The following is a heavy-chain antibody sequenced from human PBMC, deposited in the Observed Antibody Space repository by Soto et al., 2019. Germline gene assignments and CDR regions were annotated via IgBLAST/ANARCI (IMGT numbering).Heavy chain of an antibody. V-gene: IGHV3-7*05. J-gene: IGHJ4*02. CDR1: GFTFSSYW. Sequence: PGGSLRLSCAASGFTFSSYWMSWVRQAPGKGLEWVANIKQDGSEKYYVDSVKGRFTISRDNAKNSLYLQMNSLRAEDTAVYYCAREGWLRPHQIDYWGQGTLVTVSS. CDR2: IKQDGSEK. CDR3: AREGWLRPHQIDY. D-gene: IGHD5-12*01.